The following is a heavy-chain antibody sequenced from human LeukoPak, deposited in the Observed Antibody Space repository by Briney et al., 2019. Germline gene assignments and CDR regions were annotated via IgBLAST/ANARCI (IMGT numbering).Heavy chain of an antibody. CDR3: ASSLSGYNYEGGFNWFDP. J-gene: IGHJ5*02. CDR2: IIPIFGTA. CDR1: GGTFISYA. D-gene: IGHD5-24*01. V-gene: IGHV1-69*05. Sequence: ASVKVSCKASGGTFISYAINWVRQAPGQGLEWMGGIIPIFGTANYAQKFQGRVTITTDESTSTAYMELSSLRSEDTAVYYCASSLSGYNYEGGFNWFDPWGQGTLVTVSS.